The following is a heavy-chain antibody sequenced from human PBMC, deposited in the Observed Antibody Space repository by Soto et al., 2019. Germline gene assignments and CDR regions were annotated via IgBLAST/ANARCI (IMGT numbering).Heavy chain of an antibody. CDR3: AREHVQYSGMDV. CDR1: GNSVTSYH. CDR2: SNPSGGRT. J-gene: IGHJ6*02. Sequence: GASVKVSCNSSGNSVTSYHMHWVRQAPGQEPECMGVSNPSGGRTTYAQKFQGRVTMTRDTSTSTVYMELSSLKSEDTAVYYCAREHVQYSGMDVWGQGTTVTVSS. V-gene: IGHV1-46*01. D-gene: IGHD1-1*01.